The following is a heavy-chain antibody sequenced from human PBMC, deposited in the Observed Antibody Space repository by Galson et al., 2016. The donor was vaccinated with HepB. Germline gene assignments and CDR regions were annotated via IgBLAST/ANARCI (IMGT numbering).Heavy chain of an antibody. J-gene: IGHJ4*02. V-gene: IGHV6-1*01. CDR2: AYYRSKWYI. Sequence: CAISGDSVSSNSAAWNWIRQSPSRGLEWLGRAYYRSKWYIDYAVAVESRVTINPDTSKNQLSLQLNSATAEDTAVYYCLREPYHNWNYYFDHWGQGTLVTVSS. CDR3: LREPYHNWNYYFDH. D-gene: IGHD1-7*01. CDR1: GDSVSSNSAA.